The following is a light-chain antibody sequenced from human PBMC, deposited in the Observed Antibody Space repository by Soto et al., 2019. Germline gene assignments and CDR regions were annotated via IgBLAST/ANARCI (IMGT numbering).Light chain of an antibody. Sequence: DIQMTQSPSTLSGSVGDRVTITCRASQTTSSGLAWYQQKPGKAPKLLIYKASTFKSGVPSRFSGSRCAREYTPTTSSLQPYDFATDYCQHYNSYSDAFGQGTKVDI. CDR2: KAS. CDR3: QHYNSYSDA. V-gene: IGKV1-5*03. J-gene: IGKJ1*01. CDR1: QTTSSG.